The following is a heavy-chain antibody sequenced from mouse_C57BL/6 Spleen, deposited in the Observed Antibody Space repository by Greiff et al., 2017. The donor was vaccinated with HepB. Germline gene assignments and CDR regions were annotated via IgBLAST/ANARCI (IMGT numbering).Heavy chain of an antibody. CDR3: ARGDGYYDAMDY. V-gene: IGHV5-9*01. J-gene: IGHJ4*01. Sequence: EVQLVESGGGLVKPGGSLKLSCAASGFTFSSYTMSWVRQTPEKRLEWVATISGGGGNTYYPDSVKGRFTISRDNAKNTLYLQMSSLRSEDTALYYCARGDGYYDAMDYWGQGTSVTVS. CDR1: GFTFSSYT. D-gene: IGHD2-3*01. CDR2: ISGGGGNT.